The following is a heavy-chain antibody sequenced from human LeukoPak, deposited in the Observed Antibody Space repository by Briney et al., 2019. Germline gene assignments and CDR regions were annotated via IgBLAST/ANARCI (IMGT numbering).Heavy chain of an antibody. CDR3: ARGGPDAFDI. V-gene: IGHV3-7*01. Sequence: HPGGSLRLSCAASGCTFSSHWMSWVRQAPGKGLEWVANIKKDGSEKYYVAAVKGRFTISRDNAKSSLYLQMNSLRAEDTAVYYCARGGPDAFDIWGQGTMVTVSS. CDR2: IKKDGSEK. J-gene: IGHJ3*02. D-gene: IGHD3/OR15-3a*01. CDR1: GCTFSSHW.